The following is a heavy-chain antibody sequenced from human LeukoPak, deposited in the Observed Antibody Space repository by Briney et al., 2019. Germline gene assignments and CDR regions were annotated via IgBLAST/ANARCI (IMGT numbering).Heavy chain of an antibody. J-gene: IGHJ4*02. V-gene: IGHV4-61*05. CDR1: GGSISSSSYY. CDR2: IYYSGST. CDR3: ARGHTRISMIRGSRSSYYFDY. Sequence: PSETLSLTCTVSGGSISSSSYYWGWIRQPPGKGLEWIGYIYYSGSTNYNPSLKSRVTISVDTSKNQFSLKLSSVTAADTAVYYCARGHTRISMIRGSRSSYYFDYWGQGTLVTVSS. D-gene: IGHD3-10*01.